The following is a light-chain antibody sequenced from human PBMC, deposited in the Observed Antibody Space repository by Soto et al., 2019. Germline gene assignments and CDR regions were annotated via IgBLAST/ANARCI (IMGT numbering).Light chain of an antibody. CDR2: GAS. CDR3: QHFGGTTFT. Sequence: EIVLTQSPGTLSLSPGEGATLSCRASQSVSSSYIAWYQQRPGQTPSLLIYGASTRATGIPDRFSGSGSGTNLTLTISRLEPGDFAVYYCQHFGGTTFTFGQGTRLEIK. J-gene: IGKJ5*01. CDR1: QSVSSSY. V-gene: IGKV3-20*01.